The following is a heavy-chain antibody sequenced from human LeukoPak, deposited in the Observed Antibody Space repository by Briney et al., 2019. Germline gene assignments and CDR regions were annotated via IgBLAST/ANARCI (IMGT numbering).Heavy chain of an antibody. CDR2: IYHSGST. CDR1: GYSISSGYY. CDR3: ASISYYYGSGSYSLTNP. Sequence: SETLSLTCTVSGYSISSGYYWGWIRQPPGKGLEWIGSIYHSGSTNYNPSLKSRVTISVDTSMSQFSLKLSSVTAADTAVYYCASISYYYGSGSYSLTNPWGQGTLVTVSS. J-gene: IGHJ5*02. D-gene: IGHD3-10*01. V-gene: IGHV4-38-2*02.